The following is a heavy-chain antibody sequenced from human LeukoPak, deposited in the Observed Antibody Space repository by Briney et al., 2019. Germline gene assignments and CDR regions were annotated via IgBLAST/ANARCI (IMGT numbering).Heavy chain of an antibody. J-gene: IGHJ4*02. V-gene: IGHV3-23*01. CDR3: VKERQLWLREPYSFDY. D-gene: IGHD5-18*01. CDR2: ISGSGSST. Sequence: GGSLRLSCAASGFIFSNYVLNWVRQAPGKGLECVASISGSGSSTSYADSVKGRFTVSRENSNNTLYLHMSTLRPEDTAIYYCVKERQLWLREPYSFDYWGQGTLVTVS. CDR1: GFIFSNYV.